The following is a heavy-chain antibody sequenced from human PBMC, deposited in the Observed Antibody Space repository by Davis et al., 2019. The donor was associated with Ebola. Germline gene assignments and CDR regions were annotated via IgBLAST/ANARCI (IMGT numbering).Heavy chain of an antibody. CDR2: VIPIFGTA. CDR1: GGTFSSYA. J-gene: IGHJ6*02. Sequence: SVKVSCKASGGTFSSYAISWVRQAPGQGLEWMGGVIPIFGTANYAQKFQGRVTITADKSTSTAYMELSSLRSEDTAVYYCARIAAAGGDYYYYGMDVWGQGTTVTVSS. V-gene: IGHV1-69*06. D-gene: IGHD6-13*01. CDR3: ARIAAAGGDYYYYGMDV.